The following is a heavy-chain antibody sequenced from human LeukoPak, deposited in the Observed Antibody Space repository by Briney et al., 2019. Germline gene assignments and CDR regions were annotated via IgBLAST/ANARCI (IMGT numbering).Heavy chain of an antibody. CDR1: GGXISSYY. Sequence: SETLSLTCTVSGGXISSYYWSWIRQPPGKGLEWLGSIYYSGSINYNPSLKSRVTISVDTSKNQFSLKLSSVTAADTAVYYCATTSWAFYGSGIDVYYFDYWGQGTLVTVSS. J-gene: IGHJ4*02. D-gene: IGHD3-10*01. CDR2: IYYSGSI. V-gene: IGHV4-59*01. CDR3: ATTSWAFYGSGIDVYYFDY.